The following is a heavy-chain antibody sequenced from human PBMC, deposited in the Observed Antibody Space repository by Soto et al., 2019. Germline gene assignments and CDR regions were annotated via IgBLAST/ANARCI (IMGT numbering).Heavy chain of an antibody. CDR1: GGSISSGGYS. CDR3: AKEIGSSGAWFDP. J-gene: IGHJ5*02. V-gene: IGHV4-61*08. D-gene: IGHD6-13*01. Sequence: PSETLSLTCAVSGGSISSGGYSWSWIRQPPGKGLEWIGYIYYSGSTNYNPSLKSRVTISVDTSKNQFSLKLSSVTAADTAVYYCAKEIGSSGAWFDPWGQGTLVTVSS. CDR2: IYYSGST.